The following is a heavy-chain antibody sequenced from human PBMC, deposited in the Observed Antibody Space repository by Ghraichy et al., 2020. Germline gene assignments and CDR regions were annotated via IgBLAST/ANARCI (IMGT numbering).Heavy chain of an antibody. Sequence: ASVKVSCEASGYTFSNYPIHWLRQAPGQRLEWLGWINAHRDDSDYSQKFQGRVSITRDTSANTAYMELSSLRSEDTAVYYCARESALYNGDFDFWGQGTLVTVSS. CDR3: ARESALYNGDFDF. V-gene: IGHV1-3*01. J-gene: IGHJ4*02. CDR1: GYTFSNYP. D-gene: IGHD2-8*01. CDR2: INAHRDDS.